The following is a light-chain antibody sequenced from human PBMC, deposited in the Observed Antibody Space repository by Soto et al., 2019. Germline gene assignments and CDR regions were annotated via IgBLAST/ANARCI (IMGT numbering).Light chain of an antibody. CDR3: SSFTSKSTLI. CDR2: EVR. J-gene: IGLJ2*01. CDR1: IRDVGAYNL. V-gene: IGLV2-14*01. Sequence: QYALTQPASVSGSPGQSITISCAGTIRDVGAYNLVSWYQQYPGRAPQLILYEVRNRPSGISFRFSGFKSGNTASLTISGLQAEDEADYYCSSFTSKSTLIFGGGTKLTVL.